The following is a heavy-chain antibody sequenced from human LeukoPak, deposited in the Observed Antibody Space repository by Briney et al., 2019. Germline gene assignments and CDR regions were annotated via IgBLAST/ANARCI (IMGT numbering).Heavy chain of an antibody. CDR2: ISSSSSYI. J-gene: IGHJ3*02. CDR1: GFTFSSYS. CDR3: ARGGGSGWYWNDAFDI. V-gene: IGHV3-21*01. Sequence: PGGSLRLSCAASGFTFSSYSMNWVRQAPGKGLEWVSSISSSSSYIYYADSVKGRLTISRDNAKNSLYLQMNSLRAEDTAVYYCARGGGSGWYWNDAFDIWGQGTMVTVSS. D-gene: IGHD6-19*01.